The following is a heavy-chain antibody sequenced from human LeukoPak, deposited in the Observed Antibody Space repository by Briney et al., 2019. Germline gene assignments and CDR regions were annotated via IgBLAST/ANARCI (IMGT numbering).Heavy chain of an antibody. CDR1: GYTFTSYG. CDR2: ISSYNGNK. J-gene: IGHJ4*02. D-gene: IGHD3-10*01. Sequence: GASVKVPCRASGYTFTSYGIRWVRQAPGQGLEWMGWISSYNGNKNYAQKLQGIDSMTTDTTTSTAYMELRSLRSDDTAVYYCARVPFLTGAGSPDYWGQGTLVTVSS. V-gene: IGHV1-18*01. CDR3: ARVPFLTGAGSPDY.